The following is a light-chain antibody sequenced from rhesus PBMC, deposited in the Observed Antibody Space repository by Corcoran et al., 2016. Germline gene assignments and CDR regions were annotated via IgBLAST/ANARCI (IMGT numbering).Light chain of an antibody. CDR3: QHNYGTPYT. CDR1: ENVNSY. J-gene: IGKJ2*01. Sequence: DIQMTQSPSSLSASVGDRVTITCRASENVNSYLNWYQQKPGKAPKHLIYKASTLQRGFPSRFSGSGSVTDYTFTIRSLQSEDVATYYCQHNYGTPYTVGRGTKVEIK. CDR2: KAS. V-gene: IGKV1-74*01.